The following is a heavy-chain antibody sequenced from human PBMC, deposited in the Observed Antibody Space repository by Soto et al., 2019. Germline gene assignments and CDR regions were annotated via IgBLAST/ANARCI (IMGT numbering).Heavy chain of an antibody. D-gene: IGHD3-3*01. CDR2: ISYDGSNK. CDR3: ARDRSRFLEWVLPPDYYYYYGMDG. Sequence: GGSLRLSCAASGFTFSSYAMHWVRQAPGKGLEWVAVISYDGSNKYYADSVKGRFTISRDNSKNTLYLQMNSLRAEDTAVYYCARDRSRFLEWVLPPDYYYYYGMDGWGQGTTVTVSS. V-gene: IGHV3-30-3*01. CDR1: GFTFSSYA. J-gene: IGHJ6*02.